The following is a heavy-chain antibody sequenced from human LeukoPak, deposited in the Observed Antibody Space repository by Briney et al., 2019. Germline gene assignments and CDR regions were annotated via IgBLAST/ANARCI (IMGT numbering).Heavy chain of an antibody. CDR3: ARGYGSGNYYMDV. J-gene: IGHJ6*03. D-gene: IGHD3-10*01. CDR1: GFTFSSYS. CDR2: ISSSSSYI. Sequence: GGSLRLSCAASGFTFSSYSMNWVRQAPGKGLEGVSSISSSSSYIYYADSVKGRFTISRDNAKNSLYLQMNSLRAEDTAVYYCARGYGSGNYYMDVWGKGTTVTISS. V-gene: IGHV3-21*01.